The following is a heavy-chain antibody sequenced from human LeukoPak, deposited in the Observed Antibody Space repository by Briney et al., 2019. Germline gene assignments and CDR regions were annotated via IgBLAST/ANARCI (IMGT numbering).Heavy chain of an antibody. Sequence: GGSLRLSCAASGFTFSSYAMSWVRQAPGKGLGWVSGISGSGGSTYYADSVKGRFTISRDNSKNTLYLQMNSLRAEDTAVYYCTKEGLPSGSSWSAWFDPWGQGTLVTVSS. CDR2: ISGSGGST. J-gene: IGHJ5*02. D-gene: IGHD3-10*01. CDR1: GFTFSSYA. CDR3: TKEGLPSGSSWSAWFDP. V-gene: IGHV3-23*01.